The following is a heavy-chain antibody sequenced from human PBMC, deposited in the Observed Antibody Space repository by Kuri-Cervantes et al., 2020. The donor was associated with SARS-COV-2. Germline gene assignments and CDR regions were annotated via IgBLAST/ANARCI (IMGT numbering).Heavy chain of an antibody. D-gene: IGHD6-6*01. CDR2: IYTSGST. CDR3: ARDDSSSSPFDYYYYMDV. V-gene: IGHV4-4*07. J-gene: IGHJ6*03. Sequence: SETLSLTCTVSGCSISSYDWSWIRQPAGKGLEWIGRIYTSGSTNYNPSLKSRVTMSVDTSQNQFSLKLSSVTAADTAVYYCARDDSSSSPFDYYYYMDVWGKGTTVTVSS. CDR1: GCSISSYD.